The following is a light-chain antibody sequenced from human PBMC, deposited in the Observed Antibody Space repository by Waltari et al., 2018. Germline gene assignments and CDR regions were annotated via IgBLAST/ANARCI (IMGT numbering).Light chain of an antibody. Sequence: DIRMTQSPSTLSASVGDRVTITCRASDNIGNWLAWYQHKTGNTPNLLITRATVFESGVPTRVSGSGSGTDFTLSITSLQPGDFASFYCQQYKDYPYTFGQGTKLEI. J-gene: IGKJ2*01. CDR3: QQYKDYPYT. CDR2: RAT. V-gene: IGKV1-5*03. CDR1: DNIGNW.